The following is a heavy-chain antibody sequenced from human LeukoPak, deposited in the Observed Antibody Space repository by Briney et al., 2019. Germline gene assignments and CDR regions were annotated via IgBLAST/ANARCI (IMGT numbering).Heavy chain of an antibody. Sequence: GGSLRLSCAASGFTFSSYYMSWVRQAPGKGLEWVSSISSSTSYMFYADSVRGRFTISRDNAKNSLYLQMNSLIAEGTAVYYCARDRGSGWHTFDFWGQGTLVTVSS. D-gene: IGHD6-19*01. V-gene: IGHV3-21*01. CDR2: ISSSTSYM. CDR1: GFTFSSYY. CDR3: ARDRGSGWHTFDF. J-gene: IGHJ4*02.